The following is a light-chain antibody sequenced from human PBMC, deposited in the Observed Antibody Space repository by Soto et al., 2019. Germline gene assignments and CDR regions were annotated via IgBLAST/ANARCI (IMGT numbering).Light chain of an antibody. CDR1: SSDVGSYNL. Sequence: QSVLTQPASVSGSPGQSITISCTGTSSDVGSYNLVSWYQQHPGKAPKLMIYEGSKRPSGVSNRFSGSKSGNTASLTISGPQAEDEADYYCCSYAGSSTHVVFGGGTKVTVL. J-gene: IGLJ2*01. CDR2: EGS. CDR3: CSYAGSSTHVV. V-gene: IGLV2-23*01.